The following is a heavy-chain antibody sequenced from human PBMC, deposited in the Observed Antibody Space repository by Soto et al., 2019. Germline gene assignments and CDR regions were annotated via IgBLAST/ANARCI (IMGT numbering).Heavy chain of an antibody. CDR1: GFTFSNYE. CDR2: IGNRGRTI. D-gene: IGHD4-4*01. Sequence: EVQLVESGGGLVQAGGSLRLFCAASGFTFSNYEMNWVRQAPGKGREWVSYIGNRGRTIYYADSVKGRFTISRDNAKNSLYLQMNSLRAEDTAVYYCARDPAIYSGKFDYGLDVWGQGTTVTVSS. V-gene: IGHV3-48*03. J-gene: IGHJ6*02. CDR3: ARDPAIYSGKFDYGLDV.